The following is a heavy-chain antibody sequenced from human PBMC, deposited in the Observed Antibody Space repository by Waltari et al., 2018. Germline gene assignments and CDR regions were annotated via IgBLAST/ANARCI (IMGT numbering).Heavy chain of an antibody. CDR3: ARARDIVVVPAADDYYYYMDV. CDR2: IIPIFGTA. J-gene: IGHJ6*03. V-gene: IGHV1-69*01. CDR1: GGTFSSYA. Sequence: QVQLVQSGAEVKKPGSSVKVSCKASGGTFSSYAISWVRQDAGQGLEWMGVIIPIFGTANYAQKFQGRVTITADESTSTAYMELSSLRSEDTAVYYCARARDIVVVPAADDYYYYMDVWGKGTTVTVSS. D-gene: IGHD2-2*01.